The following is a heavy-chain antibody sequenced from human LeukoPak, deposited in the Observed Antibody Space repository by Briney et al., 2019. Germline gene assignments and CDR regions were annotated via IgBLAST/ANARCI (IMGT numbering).Heavy chain of an antibody. J-gene: IGHJ4*02. D-gene: IGHD1/OR15-1a*01. V-gene: IGHV3-7*01. CDR1: GFTFGGHW. Sequence: GGSLRLSCTVSGFTFGGHWMNWVRQAPGKGLKWVANIKYDGSERNYADSVEGRFTISRDNSKNSVFLQMNSLRVEDTAVYYCATRNNLEYWGRGTLVTVSS. CDR2: IKYDGSER. CDR3: ATRNNLEY.